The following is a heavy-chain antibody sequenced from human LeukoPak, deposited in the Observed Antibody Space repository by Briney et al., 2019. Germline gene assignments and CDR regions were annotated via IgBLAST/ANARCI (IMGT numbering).Heavy chain of an antibody. CDR1: GYSFTSYW. Sequence: GESLRISCKGSGYSFTSYWISWVRQMPGKGLEWMGRIDPSDSYTNYSPSFQGHDTSSADKSISTAYLQWSSLKGSDTAMYYCARQPTDIVVVPAAISGIDYYGMDVWGKGTTVTVSS. D-gene: IGHD2-2*02. CDR2: IDPSDSYT. CDR3: ARQPTDIVVVPAAISGIDYYGMDV. V-gene: IGHV5-10-1*01. J-gene: IGHJ6*04.